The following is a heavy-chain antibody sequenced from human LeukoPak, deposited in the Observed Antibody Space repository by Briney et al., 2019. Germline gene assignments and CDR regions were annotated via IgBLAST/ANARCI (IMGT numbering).Heavy chain of an antibody. CDR1: GFTFSSNW. Sequence: QPGGSLRLSCAASGFTFSSNWMSWVRQAPGKGLEWVANIKQDGSEKYYVDSVKGRFTISRDNAKNSLYLQMNSLRAEDTAVYYCARDRNYCDSSGYVGAFDIWGQGTMVTVSS. J-gene: IGHJ3*02. V-gene: IGHV3-7*01. CDR3: ARDRNYCDSSGYVGAFDI. CDR2: IKQDGSEK. D-gene: IGHD3-22*01.